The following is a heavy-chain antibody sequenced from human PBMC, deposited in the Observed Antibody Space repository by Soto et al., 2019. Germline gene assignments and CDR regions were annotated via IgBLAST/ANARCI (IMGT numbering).Heavy chain of an antibody. CDR1: GFTFSSYA. D-gene: IGHD1-26*01. Sequence: EVQLLESGGGLVQPRGSLRLSCAASGFTFSSYAMSWVRQAPGKGLEWVSAISGSGGSTYYADSVKGRFTISRDNSKNTLYLQMNSLRAEDTAVYYCAKDVRGSPRGGWFDPWGQGTLVTVSS. J-gene: IGHJ5*02. V-gene: IGHV3-23*01. CDR2: ISGSGGST. CDR3: AKDVRGSPRGGWFDP.